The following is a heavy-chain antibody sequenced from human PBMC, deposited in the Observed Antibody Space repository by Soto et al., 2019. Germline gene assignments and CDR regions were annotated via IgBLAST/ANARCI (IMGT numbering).Heavy chain of an antibody. V-gene: IGHV3-30-3*01. CDR1: GFTFISYA. CDR2: ISYDGSNK. Sequence: LSCAASGFTFISYAMHWVRQAPGKGLEWVAVISYDGSNKYYADSVKGRFTISRDNSKNTLYLQMNSLRAEDTAVYYCARVKLGKSGSGLFYYYYGMDVWGQGNTVNVSS. D-gene: IGHD3-10*01. J-gene: IGHJ6*02. CDR3: ARVKLGKSGSGLFYYYYGMDV.